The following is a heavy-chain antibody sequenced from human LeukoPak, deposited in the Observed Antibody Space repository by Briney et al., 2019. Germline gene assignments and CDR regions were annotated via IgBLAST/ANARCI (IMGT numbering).Heavy chain of an antibody. CDR1: GYSFTSYW. J-gene: IGHJ4*02. Sequence: GESLKISCKGSGYSFTSYWIDWVRQMPGKGLERMGIIYPGDSDTRYSPSFQGQVTISADKSISTAYLQWSSLKASDTAMYYCARYSIAAAADSLDYWGQGTLVTVSS. CDR3: ARYSIAAAADSLDY. D-gene: IGHD6-13*01. V-gene: IGHV5-51*01. CDR2: IYPGDSDT.